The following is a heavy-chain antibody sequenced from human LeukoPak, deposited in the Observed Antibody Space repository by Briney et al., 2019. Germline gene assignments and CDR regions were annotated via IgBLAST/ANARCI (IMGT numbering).Heavy chain of an antibody. D-gene: IGHD3-22*01. CDR2: IYYSGST. Sequence: SETLSLTCTVSGGSISSYYWSWIRQPPGKGLEWIGYIYYSGSTNYNPPLKSRVTISVDTSKNQFSLKLSSVTAADTAVYYCARNIVDSSGYYAIDYWGQGTLVTVSS. J-gene: IGHJ4*02. CDR3: ARNIVDSSGYYAIDY. V-gene: IGHV4-59*01. CDR1: GGSISSYY.